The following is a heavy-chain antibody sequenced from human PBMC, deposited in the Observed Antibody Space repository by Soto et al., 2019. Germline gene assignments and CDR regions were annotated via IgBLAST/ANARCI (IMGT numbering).Heavy chain of an antibody. D-gene: IGHD3-16*02. CDR3: ARIVYTFHI. J-gene: IGHJ3*02. CDR2: INEDGSEK. CDR1: GVGFSDYG. Sequence: SLRLSCAASGVGFSDYGMSWVRQAPGKGLDWVSNINEDGSEKHYAXXVMGRFTXXRGNTENSLYLQMNSLIAEDTAVYYCARIVYTFHIWRQGTVVTVS. V-gene: IGHV3-7*01.